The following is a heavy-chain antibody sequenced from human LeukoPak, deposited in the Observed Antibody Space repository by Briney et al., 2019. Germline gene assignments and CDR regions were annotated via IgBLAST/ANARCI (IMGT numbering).Heavy chain of an antibody. CDR2: IYPGDSDT. Sequence: GESLKISCKGSGYSFTSYWIGWVRQMPGKGLEWMGIIYPGDSDTRYSPSFQGQVTISADKSISTAYLQWSSLKASDTAMYYCARLFADFPVGATNWFDPWGQGTLVTVSS. J-gene: IGHJ5*02. D-gene: IGHD1-26*01. CDR1: GYSFTSYW. CDR3: ARLFADFPVGATNWFDP. V-gene: IGHV5-51*01.